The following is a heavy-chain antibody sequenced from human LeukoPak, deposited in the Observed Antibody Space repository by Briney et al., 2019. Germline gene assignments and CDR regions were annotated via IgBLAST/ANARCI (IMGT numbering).Heavy chain of an antibody. CDR2: ISSSGTT. V-gene: IGHV4-59*01. Sequence: SETLSLTCTVSGASINNYFWSWVRQPPGKGLEWIGYISSSGTTTYSPSLKSRVTISQDMPKNQFSLRLSSVTAADTAMYYCARERGISMVVWGQGTLVTVSS. D-gene: IGHD3-10*01. CDR1: GASINNYF. J-gene: IGHJ4*02. CDR3: ARERGISMVV.